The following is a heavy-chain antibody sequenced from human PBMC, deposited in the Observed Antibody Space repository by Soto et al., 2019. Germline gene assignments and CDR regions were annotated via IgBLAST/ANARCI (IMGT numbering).Heavy chain of an antibody. J-gene: IGHJ4*02. CDR2: IRFDGSNI. D-gene: IGHD3-16*01. V-gene: IGHV3-33*08. Sequence: GGSLRLSCAASGFTFRGYGMHWVRQAPGKGLEWVAIIRFDGSNIKYADAVMGRFTISRDNSKNMLYLEMNSLRVEDTALYYCARDGIGSVAFWGYLDYWSQGTLVTVSS. CDR3: ARDGIGSVAFWGYLDY. CDR1: GFTFRGYG.